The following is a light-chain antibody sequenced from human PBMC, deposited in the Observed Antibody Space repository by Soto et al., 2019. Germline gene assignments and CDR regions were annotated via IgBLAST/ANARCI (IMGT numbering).Light chain of an antibody. Sequence: DIQMTQSPSSLSASVGDRVTITCRASQGISNFLAWYQQKPGKVPKLLIYAASTLQSGVPPRFSGSGSGTDFTLTISSLQPEDGATYYCQKYNSAPLTFGQGTRLEIK. V-gene: IGKV1-27*01. CDR1: QGISNF. J-gene: IGKJ5*01. CDR2: AAS. CDR3: QKYNSAPLT.